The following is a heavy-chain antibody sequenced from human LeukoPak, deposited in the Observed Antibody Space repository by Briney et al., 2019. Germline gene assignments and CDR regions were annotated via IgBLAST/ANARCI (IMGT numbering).Heavy chain of an antibody. CDR3: ARDGGIGYCSGGSCFYGMAV. CDR1: GGTFSSYA. Sequence: ASVKVSCKASGGTFSSYAISWVRQAPGQGLEWMGGIIPIFGTANYAQKFQGRVTITADESTSTAYMELSSLRSEDTAVYYCARDGGIGYCSGGSCFYGMAVWGQGSTVTVSS. V-gene: IGHV1-69*13. CDR2: IIPIFGTA. D-gene: IGHD2-15*01. J-gene: IGHJ6*02.